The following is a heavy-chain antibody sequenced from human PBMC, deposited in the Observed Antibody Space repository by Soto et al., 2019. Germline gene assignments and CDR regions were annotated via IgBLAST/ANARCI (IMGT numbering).Heavy chain of an antibody. Sequence: QVRLVQSGAEVKKPGASVTVSCRASGYAFTTYYLHWARQAPGQGLEWMGLINPNGGSTTYSQHFLGRVNMTRDSFANPDYMELRALTSEDTAMDFCAGAPAHSDAGPVRHPADIWGQGTLVTISS. CDR2: INPNGGST. CDR3: AGAPAHSDAGPVRHPADI. J-gene: IGHJ3*02. V-gene: IGHV1-46*01. CDR1: GYAFTTYY. D-gene: IGHD2-21*01.